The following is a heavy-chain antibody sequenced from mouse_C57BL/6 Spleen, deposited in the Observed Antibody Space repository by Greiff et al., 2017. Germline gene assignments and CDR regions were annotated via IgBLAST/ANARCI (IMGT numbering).Heavy chain of an antibody. CDR2: IYPRSGNT. Sequence: QVQLQQSGAELARPGASVKLSCKASGYTFTSYGISWVKQRTGQGLEWIGEIYPRSGNTYYNEKFKGKATLTADKSSSTAYMELRSLTSEDSAVYFCAREGFRYYGSSYHFDYWGQGTTLTVSS. D-gene: IGHD1-1*01. CDR1: GYTFTSYG. V-gene: IGHV1-81*01. CDR3: AREGFRYYGSSYHFDY. J-gene: IGHJ2*01.